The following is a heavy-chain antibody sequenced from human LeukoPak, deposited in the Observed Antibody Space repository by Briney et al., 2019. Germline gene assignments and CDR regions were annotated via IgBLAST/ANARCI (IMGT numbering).Heavy chain of an antibody. J-gene: IGHJ4*02. V-gene: IGHV3-23*01. D-gene: IGHD3-22*01. CDR2: ISGSGGST. Sequence: PGGSLRLSCAASGFTFSSYAMSWVRQAPGKGLEWVSAISGSGGSTYYADSVKGRFTISRDNSKNALYLQMNSLRAEDTAVYYCAKRGGSGSSRLSYFDYWGQGTLVTVSS. CDR3: AKRGGSGSSRLSYFDY. CDR1: GFTFSSYA.